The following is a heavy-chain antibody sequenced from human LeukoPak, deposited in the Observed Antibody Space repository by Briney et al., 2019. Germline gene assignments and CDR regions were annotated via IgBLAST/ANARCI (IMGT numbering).Heavy chain of an antibody. CDR1: GFTFGSFS. D-gene: IGHD2-21*01. CDR3: ARGRSDSYFDS. J-gene: IGHJ4*02. CDR2: ISSSGSGTYI. Sequence: GGSLRLSCAASGFTFGSFSMTWVRQAPGKGLEWVSTISSSGSGTYIYYADSVKGRFTISRDNAKNSLYLQMNSLRAEDTAVYYCARGRSDSYFDSWGQGTLVTVSS. V-gene: IGHV3-21*01.